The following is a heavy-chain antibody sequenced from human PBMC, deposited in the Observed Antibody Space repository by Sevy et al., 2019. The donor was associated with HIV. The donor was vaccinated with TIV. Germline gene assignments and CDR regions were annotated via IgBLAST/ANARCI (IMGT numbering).Heavy chain of an antibody. Sequence: GGSLRLSCAASGFTFSNYYMNWVRQRPGKGLVWVARLNGDGSDINYADSVRGRFTISRDNTKNTLYLQMSSLRGEDTAVYYCFVRIRDSSEIDYWGQGTLVTVSS. CDR3: FVRIRDSSEIDY. J-gene: IGHJ4*02. CDR2: LNGDGSDI. V-gene: IGHV3-74*01. CDR1: GFTFSNYY. D-gene: IGHD6-6*01.